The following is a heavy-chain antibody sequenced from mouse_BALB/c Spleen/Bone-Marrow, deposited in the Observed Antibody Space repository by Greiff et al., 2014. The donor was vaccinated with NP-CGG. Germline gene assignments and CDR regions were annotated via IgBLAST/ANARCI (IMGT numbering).Heavy chain of an antibody. CDR2: IDPANGDT. CDR1: GFNIKDTY. Sequence: VHVKQSGAELAKPGASVKLSCTASGFNIKDTYMHWVKQRPEQGLEWIGRIDPANGDTKYDTKFQGKATITADTSSNTAYLQLSSLTSEDTAVYYCTKPSFYYGSSYWYFDVWGAGTTVTVSS. J-gene: IGHJ1*01. CDR3: TKPSFYYGSSYWYFDV. D-gene: IGHD1-1*01. V-gene: IGHV14-3*02.